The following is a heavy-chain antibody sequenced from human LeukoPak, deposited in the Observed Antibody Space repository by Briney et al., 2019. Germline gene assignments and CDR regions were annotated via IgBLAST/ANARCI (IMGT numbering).Heavy chain of an antibody. V-gene: IGHV3-7*01. Sequence: PGGSLRLSGAASGFTFSSYWMSWVRQAPGKGREWVANIKQDGSEKYYVDSVKGRFTISRDNAQNSLYLQMNSLRAEDTAVYYCAREFWAEGFDYWGQGTLVTGSS. J-gene: IGHJ4*02. CDR2: IKQDGSEK. D-gene: IGHD7-27*01. CDR1: GFTFSSYW. CDR3: AREFWAEGFDY.